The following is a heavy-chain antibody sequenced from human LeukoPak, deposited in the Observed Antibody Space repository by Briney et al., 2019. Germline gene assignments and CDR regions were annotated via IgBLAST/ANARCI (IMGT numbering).Heavy chain of an antibody. CDR3: ARDLVGDYCFDY. V-gene: IGHV4-30-4*01. CDR2: IYYSGST. J-gene: IGHJ4*02. Sequence: SQTLSLTCTVSGGSISSGDYYWSWIRQPPWKGLEWIGYIYYSGSTYYNPSLKSRVTISVDTSKNQFSLKLSSVTAADTAVYYCARDLVGDYCFDYWGQGTLVTVSS. D-gene: IGHD2-8*02. CDR1: GGSISSGDYY.